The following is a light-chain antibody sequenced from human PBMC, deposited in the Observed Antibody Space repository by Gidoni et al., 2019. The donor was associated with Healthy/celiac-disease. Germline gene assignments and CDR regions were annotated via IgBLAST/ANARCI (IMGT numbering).Light chain of an antibody. CDR1: QSVSSY. J-gene: IGKJ4*01. Sequence: EIVLTQSPATLSLSPGERATLSCRASQSVSSYLAWYQKKPGQAPRLLIYDASKRATGIPGRFSGSGSGQDFTLTISSLEPEDFAVYYCQQSSNWPLTFGGGTKVEIK. V-gene: IGKV3-11*01. CDR2: DAS. CDR3: QQSSNWPLT.